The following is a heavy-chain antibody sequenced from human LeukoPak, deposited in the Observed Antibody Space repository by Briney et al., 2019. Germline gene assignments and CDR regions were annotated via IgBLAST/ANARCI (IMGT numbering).Heavy chain of an antibody. CDR1: GGSTSGFY. D-gene: IGHD2/OR15-2a*01. CDR2: VYYSGDR. Sequence: PSETLSLTCSVSGGSTSGFYWSWIRQPPGKGLEWIGYVYYSGDRNYNPSLKSRVSMSLDTSKNQVSLRLSSVTAADTAVYYCARHPFSTPFDYWGQGTLVTVSS. V-gene: IGHV4-59*08. CDR3: ARHPFSTPFDY. J-gene: IGHJ4*02.